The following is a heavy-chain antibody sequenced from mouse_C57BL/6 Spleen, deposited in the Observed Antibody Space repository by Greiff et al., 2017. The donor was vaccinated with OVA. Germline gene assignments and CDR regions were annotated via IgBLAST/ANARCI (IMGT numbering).Heavy chain of an antibody. J-gene: IGHJ1*03. Sequence: EVQVVESGPGLVKPSQSLSLTCSVTGYSITSGYYWNWIRQFPGNKLEWMGYISYDGSNNYNPSLKNRISITRDTSKNQFFLKLNSVTTEDTATYYCAKPPFYYDYDDWYFDVWGTGTTVTVSS. V-gene: IGHV3-6*01. CDR1: GYSITSGYY. CDR3: AKPPFYYDYDDWYFDV. D-gene: IGHD2-4*01. CDR2: ISYDGSN.